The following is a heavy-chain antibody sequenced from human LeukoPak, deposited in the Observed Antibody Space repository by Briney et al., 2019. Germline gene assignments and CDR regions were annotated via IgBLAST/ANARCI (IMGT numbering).Heavy chain of an antibody. J-gene: IGHJ6*03. CDR3: ARLVRVFGVVRSSSRYYMDV. CDR1: GGSLSSGSFY. Sequence: PSETLSLTCTVSGGSLSSGSFYWSWIRQPAGKGLEWIGRIYTSGSTNYNPSLKSRVTISVDTSKNQFSLKLSSVTAADTAVYYCARLVRVFGVVRSSSRYYMDVWGKGTTVTVSS. V-gene: IGHV4-61*02. D-gene: IGHD3-3*01. CDR2: IYTSGST.